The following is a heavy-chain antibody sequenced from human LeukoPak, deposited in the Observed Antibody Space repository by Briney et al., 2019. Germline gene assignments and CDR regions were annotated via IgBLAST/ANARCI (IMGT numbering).Heavy chain of an antibody. CDR3: ARAIRRGYDILTGRGPFDY. D-gene: IGHD3-9*01. CDR1: GGSISSYY. CDR2: IYYSGST. V-gene: IGHV4-59*12. J-gene: IGHJ4*02. Sequence: SETLSLTCTVSGGSISSYYWSWIRQPPGKGLEWIGYIYYSGSTNYNPSLKSRVTISVDTSKNQFSLKLSSVTAADTAVYYCARAIRRGYDILTGRGPFDYWGQGTLVTVSS.